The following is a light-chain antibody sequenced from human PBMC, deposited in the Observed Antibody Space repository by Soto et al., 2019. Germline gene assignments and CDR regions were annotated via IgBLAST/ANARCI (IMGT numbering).Light chain of an antibody. Sequence: DTVLTQSPGTLSLSPGERATLSCRASQSVSSSYLAWYQQKPGQAPRLLIYGASTRATGIPARFSGSGSGTDFTLTISRLEPEDFAVYYCQQYGSSGTFGQGTKVDIK. V-gene: IGKV3-20*01. CDR3: QQYGSSGT. J-gene: IGKJ1*01. CDR2: GAS. CDR1: QSVSSSY.